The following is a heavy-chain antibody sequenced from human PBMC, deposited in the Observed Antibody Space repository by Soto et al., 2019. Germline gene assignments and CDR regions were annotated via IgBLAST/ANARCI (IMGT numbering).Heavy chain of an antibody. J-gene: IGHJ6*03. Sequence: GGSLRLSCAASGFTFDDYAMHWVRQAPGKGLEWVSGISWNSGSIGYADSVKGRFTISRDNAKNSLYLQMNSLRAEDTALYYCATLNNDYRRGNYMDVWGKGTTVTVSS. CDR3: ATLNNDYRRGNYMDV. D-gene: IGHD4-4*01. CDR2: ISWNSGSI. CDR1: GFTFDDYA. V-gene: IGHV3-9*01.